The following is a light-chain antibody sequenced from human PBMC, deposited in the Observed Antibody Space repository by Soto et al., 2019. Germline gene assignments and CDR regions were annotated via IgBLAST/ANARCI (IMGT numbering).Light chain of an antibody. CDR3: QQRYNWPLT. J-gene: IGKJ4*01. Sequence: IVLTQSPGTLSLSPGERATLSCRASQSVSSSYLAWYQQKPGQAPRLLIYGASSRATGIPDRFSGSGSGTDFTLTISRLEPEDFAVYYCQQRYNWPLTFGGGTKVDIK. CDR1: QSVSSSY. CDR2: GAS. V-gene: IGKV3D-20*02.